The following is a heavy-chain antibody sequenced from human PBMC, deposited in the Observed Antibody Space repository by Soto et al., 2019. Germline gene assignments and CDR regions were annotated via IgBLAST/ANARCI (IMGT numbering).Heavy chain of an antibody. Sequence: QVQLVQSGAEVKKPGASVKVSCKASGYTFTSYGISWVRQAPGQGLEWMGWISAYNGNTNYAQKLQGRVTMTTDTYTSTAYMELRSLRSDDTDVYYCARDWRVSSSGWVGHYWGQGTLVTVSS. J-gene: IGHJ4*02. CDR2: ISAYNGNT. CDR1: GYTFTSYG. CDR3: ARDWRVSSSGWVGHY. V-gene: IGHV1-18*01. D-gene: IGHD6-19*01.